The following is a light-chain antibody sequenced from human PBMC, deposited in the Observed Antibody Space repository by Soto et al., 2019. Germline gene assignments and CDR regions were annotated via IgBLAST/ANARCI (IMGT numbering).Light chain of an antibody. V-gene: IGLV2-14*01. CDR2: DVS. CDR3: SSYTRSSTLNV. CDR1: SSDVGGYNY. J-gene: IGLJ1*01. Sequence: QSARTQPASVSGSPGQSITISCTGTSSDVGGYNYVSWYQQHPGKAPKLMIYDVSNRPSGVSNRFSGSKSGNTASLTISGLQAEDEADYYCSSYTRSSTLNVFGTVTKVTVL.